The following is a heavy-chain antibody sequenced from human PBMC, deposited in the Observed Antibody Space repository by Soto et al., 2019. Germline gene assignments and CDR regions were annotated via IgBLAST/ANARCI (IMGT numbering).Heavy chain of an antibody. V-gene: IGHV3-23*01. CDR2: ISVSGGST. Sequence: WRSLIISWVSYRLTFSIYAMSWLGQAPGKGLEFVSSISVSGGSTYYADSVKGRFTICRDNSKNTLYLQMNSLRAEDTAIYYCAKDRTTWGYESFHYGLDVWGHGTTVTVSS. CDR1: RLTFSIYA. J-gene: IGHJ6*02. D-gene: IGHD7-27*01. CDR3: AKDRTTWGYESFHYGLDV.